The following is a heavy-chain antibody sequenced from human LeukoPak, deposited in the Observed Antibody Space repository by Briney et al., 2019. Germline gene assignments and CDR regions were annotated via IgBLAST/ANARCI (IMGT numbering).Heavy chain of an antibody. CDR2: IYSGGST. CDR3: AREALDGNSAGFDY. CDR1: GFTVSSNY. V-gene: IGHV3-66*01. J-gene: IGHJ4*02. D-gene: IGHD4-23*01. Sequence: GGSLRLSCAASGFTVSSNYMSWVRQAPGKGLEWVSVIYSGGSTYYADSVKGRFTISRDNSKNTLYLQMNSLRAEDTAVYYCAREALDGNSAGFDYWGQGTLVTVSS.